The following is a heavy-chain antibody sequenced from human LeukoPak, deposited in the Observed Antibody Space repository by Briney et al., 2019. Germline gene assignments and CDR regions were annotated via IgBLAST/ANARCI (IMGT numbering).Heavy chain of an antibody. Sequence: GGSLRLSCAASGFTFSSYAMHWVRQAPGKGLEWVAVISYDGSNKYYVDSVKGRFTISRDNSKNTLYLQMNSLRAEDTAVYYCARDYGSGSPQGPFDYWGQGILVTVSS. J-gene: IGHJ4*02. V-gene: IGHV3-30*04. CDR2: ISYDGSNK. D-gene: IGHD3-10*01. CDR3: ARDYGSGSPQGPFDY. CDR1: GFTFSSYA.